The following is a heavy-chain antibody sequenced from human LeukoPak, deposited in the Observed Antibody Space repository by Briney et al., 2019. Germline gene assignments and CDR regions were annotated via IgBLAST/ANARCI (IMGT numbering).Heavy chain of an antibody. V-gene: IGHV3-23*01. CDR2: ISGSGGST. D-gene: IGHD3-22*01. J-gene: IGHJ4*02. CDR3: AKARGGDYYDGSGYYYVRSPFDY. CDR1: GFTFSSYA. Sequence: GGSLRLSCAASGFTFSSYAMSWVRQAPGKGLEWVSAISGSGGSTYYADSVKGRFTISRDNSKNTLYLQMNSLRAEDTAVYYCAKARGGDYYDGSGYYYVRSPFDYWGQGTLVTVSS.